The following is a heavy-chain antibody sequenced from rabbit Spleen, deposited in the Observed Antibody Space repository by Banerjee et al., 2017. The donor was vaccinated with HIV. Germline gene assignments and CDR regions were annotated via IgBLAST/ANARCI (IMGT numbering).Heavy chain of an antibody. V-gene: IGHV1S40*01. Sequence: QSLEESGGDLVKPGASLTLTCTASGFSFSSRYYMCWVRQAPGKGLQWIGCMNTVSGNTVYATWAKGRFPISRTSSTTVALQMTSLTAADTATYFCARDLADVIGWNLDLWGPGTLVTVS. CDR3: ARDLADVIGWNLDL. CDR2: MNTVSGNT. J-gene: IGHJ4*01. D-gene: IGHD1-1*01. CDR1: GFSFSSRYY.